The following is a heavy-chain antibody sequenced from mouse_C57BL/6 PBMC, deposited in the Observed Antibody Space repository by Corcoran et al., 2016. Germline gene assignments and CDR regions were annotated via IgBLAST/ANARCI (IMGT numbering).Heavy chain of an antibody. CDR1: GYTFTSYG. CDR3: ARSGDGYVPWFAY. CDR2: IYPRSGNT. D-gene: IGHD2-3*01. J-gene: IGHJ3*01. V-gene: IGHV1-81*01. Sequence: QVQLQQSGAELARPGASVKLSCKASGYTFTSYGISWVKQRTGQGLEWIGEIYPRSGNTYYNEKFKGKATLTADKSSSTAYMELRSLTSEDSAVYFCARSGDGYVPWFAYWGQGTLATVSA.